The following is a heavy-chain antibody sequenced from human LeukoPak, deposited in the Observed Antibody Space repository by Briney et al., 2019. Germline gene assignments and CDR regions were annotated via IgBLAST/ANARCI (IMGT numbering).Heavy chain of an antibody. CDR3: ARDSRGYSSGWYASYDAFDI. J-gene: IGHJ3*02. CDR2: INPNSGGT. V-gene: IGHV1-2*02. D-gene: IGHD6-19*01. CDR1: GYTFTGYY. Sequence: ASVKVSCKASGYTFTGYYMHWVRQAPGQGLEWMGWINPNSGGTNYAQKFQGRATMTRDTSISTAYMELSRLRSDDTAVYYCARDSRGYSSGWYASYDAFDIWGQGTMVTVSS.